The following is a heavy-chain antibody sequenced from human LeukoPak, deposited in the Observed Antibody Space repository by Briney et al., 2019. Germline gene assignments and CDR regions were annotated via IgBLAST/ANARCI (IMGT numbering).Heavy chain of an antibody. V-gene: IGHV4-34*01. CDR2: TNHSGST. CDR3: ASAISGWYDGNFDY. D-gene: IGHD6-19*01. CDR1: GGSFSGYY. J-gene: IGHJ4*02. Sequence: SETLSLTCAVYGGSFSGYYWSWIRQPPGKGLEWIGETNHSGSTNYNPSLKSRVTISVDTSKNQFSLKLSSVTAADTAVYYCASAISGWYDGNFDYWGQGTLVTVSS.